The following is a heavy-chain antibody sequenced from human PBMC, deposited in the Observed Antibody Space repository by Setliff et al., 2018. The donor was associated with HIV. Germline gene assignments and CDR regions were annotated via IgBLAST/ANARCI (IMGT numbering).Heavy chain of an antibody. V-gene: IGHV1-69*13. CDR2: IIPIFSTA. CDR3: ARVNGSWYERVLNYYYYMDV. J-gene: IGHJ6*03. Sequence: EASVKVSCKASGGTFSSYAISWVRQAPGQGLEWMGGIIPIFSTANYAQKFQGRVTITADESTSTAYMELSSLRSEDTAVYYCARVNGSWYERVLNYYYYMDVWGKGTTVTVSS. CDR1: GGTFSSYA. D-gene: IGHD6-13*01.